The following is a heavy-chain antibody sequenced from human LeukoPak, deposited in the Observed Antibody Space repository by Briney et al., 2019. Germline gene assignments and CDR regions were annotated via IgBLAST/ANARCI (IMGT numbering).Heavy chain of an antibody. J-gene: IGHJ4*02. V-gene: IGHV4-39*01. CDR1: GGSISSSSYY. Sequence: SETLSLTCTVSGGSISSSSYYWGWIRQPPGKGLEWIGSIYYSGSTYYNPSLKSRVTISVDTSKNQFSLKLSSVTAADTAVYYCATYGSGSYPPVYIDYWGQGTLVTVSS. CDR2: IYYSGST. D-gene: IGHD3-10*01. CDR3: ATYGSGSYPPVYIDY.